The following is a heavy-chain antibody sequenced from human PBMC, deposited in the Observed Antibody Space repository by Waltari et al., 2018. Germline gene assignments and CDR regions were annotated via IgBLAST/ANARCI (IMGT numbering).Heavy chain of an antibody. D-gene: IGHD3-10*01. CDR1: GGTFSSYA. CDR2: IIPIVGKA. CDR3: ARALGLHYYGSGSWAQDWFDP. J-gene: IGHJ5*02. Sequence: QVQLVQSGAEVKKPGSSVKVSCKASGGTFSSYAISWVRQAPGQGLEWMGGIIPIVGKANYGQKFQGRVTITADESTSTAYMELSSLRSEDTAVYYCARALGLHYYGSGSWAQDWFDPWGQGTLVTVSS. V-gene: IGHV1-69*01.